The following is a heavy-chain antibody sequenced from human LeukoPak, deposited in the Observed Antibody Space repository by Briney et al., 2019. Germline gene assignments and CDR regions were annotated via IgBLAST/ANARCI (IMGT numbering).Heavy chain of an antibody. V-gene: IGHV3-23*01. J-gene: IGHJ4*02. Sequence: GGSLRLSCAASGFTFSSYAMSWVRQAPGRGLEWVSAISGSGGSTYYADSVKGRFTISRDNSKNTLYLQMNSLRAEDTAVYYCANEVNGYSYGLFDYWGQGTLVTVSS. CDR3: ANEVNGYSYGLFDY. D-gene: IGHD5-18*01. CDR1: GFTFSSYA. CDR2: ISGSGGST.